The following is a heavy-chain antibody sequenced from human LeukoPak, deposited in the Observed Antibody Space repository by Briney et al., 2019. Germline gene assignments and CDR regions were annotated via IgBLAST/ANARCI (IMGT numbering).Heavy chain of an antibody. CDR1: GFTFDDYA. J-gene: IGHJ4*02. Sequence: GGSLRLSCAASGFTFDDYAMHWDRQAPGKGLEWVSLISWDGGSTYYADSVKGRFTISRDNSKNSLYLQMNSLRAEDTALYYCAKEGGGYQLFNSFDYWGQGTLVTVSS. V-gene: IGHV3-43D*04. CDR2: ISWDGGST. D-gene: IGHD2-2*01. CDR3: AKEGGGYQLFNSFDY.